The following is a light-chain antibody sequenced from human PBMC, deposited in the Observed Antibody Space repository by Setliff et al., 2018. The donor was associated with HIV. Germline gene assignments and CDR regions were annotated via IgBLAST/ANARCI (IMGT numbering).Light chain of an antibody. V-gene: IGLV1-47*01. J-gene: IGLJ1*01. CDR2: RNH. CDR1: SSNIETHY. Sequence: QSALAQPPSASGAPGQTVTISCSGSSSNIETHYVYWYQQFPGTAPKLLIHRNHQRPSGVPARFSGSKSGTSAALTISDLRAEDEAEYFFAAWNDRPTGIYVFGTGTKVTV. CDR3: AAWNDRPTGIYV.